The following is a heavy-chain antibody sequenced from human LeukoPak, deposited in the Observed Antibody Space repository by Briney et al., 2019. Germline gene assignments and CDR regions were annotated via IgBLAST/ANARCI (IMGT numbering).Heavy chain of an antibody. CDR2: ISGSGGST. CDR1: GFTFSSYA. Sequence: GASLRLSCAASGFTFSSYAMSWVRQAPGKGLEWVSAISGSGGSTYYADSVKGRFTISRDNSKNTLYLQMNSLRAEDTAVYYCAREYSSSPFGARYFDYWGQGTLVTVSS. CDR3: AREYSSSPFGARYFDY. V-gene: IGHV3-23*01. J-gene: IGHJ4*02. D-gene: IGHD6-6*01.